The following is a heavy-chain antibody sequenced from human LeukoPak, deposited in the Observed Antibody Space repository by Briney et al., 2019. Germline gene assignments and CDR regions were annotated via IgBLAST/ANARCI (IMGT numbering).Heavy chain of an antibody. D-gene: IGHD5/OR15-5a*01. CDR3: ARGAPSVYH. CDR2: IYHSGST. Sequence: PSETLSLTCAVSGYSISSGYYWGWIRQPPGKGLEWTGSIYHSGSTYYNPSLKSRVTISVDTSKNQFSLKLSSVTAADTAVYYCARGAPSVYHWGRGTLVTVSS. CDR1: GYSISSGYY. J-gene: IGHJ2*01. V-gene: IGHV4-38-2*01.